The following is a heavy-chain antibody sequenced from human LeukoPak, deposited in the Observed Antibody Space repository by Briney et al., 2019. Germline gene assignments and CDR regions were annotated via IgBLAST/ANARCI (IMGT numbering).Heavy chain of an antibody. CDR1: GGSFSGFY. Sequence: SVTLSLTCVVYGGSFSGFYWSWIRQPPGKGLEWIGEVIHDGSTNYNPSLKSRVTISIDTSKQQFSLKLTSVTAADTAVYYCAGAFPHFDYWGQGTLVTVSS. D-gene: IGHD2/OR15-2a*01. V-gene: IGHV4-34*12. CDR3: AGAFPHFDY. CDR2: VIHDGST. J-gene: IGHJ4*02.